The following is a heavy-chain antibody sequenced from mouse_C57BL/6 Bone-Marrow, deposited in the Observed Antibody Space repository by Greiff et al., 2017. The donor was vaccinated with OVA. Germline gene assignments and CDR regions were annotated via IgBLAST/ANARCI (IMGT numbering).Heavy chain of an antibody. J-gene: IGHJ2*01. CDR1: GYTFTSYW. CDR3: ARGDYDVDY. Sequence: QVQLQQPGAELVKPGASVKMSCKASGYTFTSYWITWVKQRPGQGLEWIGDIYPGSGSTNYNEKYKSKATLTVDTSSSTAYKQLSSLTSEDSAVYYCARGDYDVDYWGQGTTLTVSS. D-gene: IGHD2-4*01. CDR2: IYPGSGST. V-gene: IGHV1-55*01.